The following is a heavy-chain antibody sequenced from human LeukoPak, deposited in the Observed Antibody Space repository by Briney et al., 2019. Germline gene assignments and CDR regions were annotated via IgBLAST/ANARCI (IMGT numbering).Heavy chain of an antibody. CDR1: GYTLTELS. CDR2: FDPEDGET. CDR3: ATMVPVDTAMVTLPFDY. D-gene: IGHD5-18*01. Sequence: ASVKVSCKVSGYTLTELSMHWVRQAPGKGLEWMGGFDPEDGETIYAQKFQGRVTMTEDTSTDTAYMEQSSLRSEDTAVYYCATMVPVDTAMVTLPFDYWGQGTLVTVSS. J-gene: IGHJ4*02. V-gene: IGHV1-24*01.